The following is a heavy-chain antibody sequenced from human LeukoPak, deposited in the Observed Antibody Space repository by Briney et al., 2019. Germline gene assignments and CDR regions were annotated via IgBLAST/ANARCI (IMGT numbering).Heavy chain of an antibody. CDR2: IIPILGIA. Sequence: SVKVSCKASGGTFSSYAISWVRQAPGQGLEWMGRIIPILGIANYAQKFQGRVTITADKSTSTAYMELSSLRSEDTAVYYCAKERRAAAGTLLLRSFDYWGQGTLVTVSS. CDR1: GGTFSSYA. CDR3: AKERRAAAGTLLLRSFDY. V-gene: IGHV1-69*04. D-gene: IGHD6-13*01. J-gene: IGHJ4*02.